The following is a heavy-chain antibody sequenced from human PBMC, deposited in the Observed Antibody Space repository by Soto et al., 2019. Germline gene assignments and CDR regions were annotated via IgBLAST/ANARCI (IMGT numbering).Heavy chain of an antibody. D-gene: IGHD6-6*01. CDR1: GGSFSGGSYY. V-gene: IGHV4-61*01. Sequence: PSETLSLTCTVSGGSFSGGSYYWSWIRQPPGKGLEWIGYIYYSGSTNYNPSLKSRVTISVDTSKNQFSLKLSSVTAADTAVYYCARVRYSSSCWFDPWGQGTLVTVS. CDR2: IYYSGST. J-gene: IGHJ5*02. CDR3: ARVRYSSSCWFDP.